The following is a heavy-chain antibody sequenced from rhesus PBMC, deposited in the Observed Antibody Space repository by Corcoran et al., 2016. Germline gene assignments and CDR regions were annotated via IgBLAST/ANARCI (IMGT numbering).Heavy chain of an antibody. V-gene: IGHV4-65*01. D-gene: IGHD2-21*01. CDR2: LRGSSGST. CDR1: GGSISSSNW. J-gene: IGHJ5-1*01. Sequence: QVQLQESGPGLVKPSETLSLTCAVYGGSISSSNWWSWIRQPPGKGLEWIGYLRGSSGSTSYNPSLRIRVTISPAPSKNQFSLGLRSVTAADTAVYYCASRTWLLRGNRFDVWGPGVLVTVSS. CDR3: ASRTWLLRGNRFDV.